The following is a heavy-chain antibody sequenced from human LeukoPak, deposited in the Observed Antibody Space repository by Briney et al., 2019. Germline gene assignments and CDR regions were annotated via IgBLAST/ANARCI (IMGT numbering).Heavy chain of an antibody. CDR3: ARSGVSSGYDYSLVY. CDR1: GYTFTSYA. J-gene: IGHJ4*02. D-gene: IGHD5-12*01. CDR2: ISYDGSNK. Sequence: SCKASGYTFTSYAMHWVRQAPGKGLEWVAVISYDGSNKYYADSVKGRFTISRDNSKNTLYLQMNSLRAEDTAVYYCARSGVSSGYDYSLVYWGQGTLVTVSS. V-gene: IGHV3-30*04.